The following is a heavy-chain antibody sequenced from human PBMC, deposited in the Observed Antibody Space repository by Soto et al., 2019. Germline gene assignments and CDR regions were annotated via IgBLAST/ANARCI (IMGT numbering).Heavy chain of an antibody. Sequence: GGSLRLSCAASGFTFSSYGMHWVRQAPGKGLEWVAVISYDGSNKYYADSVKGRFTISRDNSKNTLYLQMNSLRAEDTAVYYCAKDLTFSYYDELTEGGYGMDVWGQGTTVTVSS. CDR3: AKDLTFSYYDELTEGGYGMDV. CDR1: GFTFSSYG. D-gene: IGHD3-3*01. J-gene: IGHJ6*02. V-gene: IGHV3-30*18. CDR2: ISYDGSNK.